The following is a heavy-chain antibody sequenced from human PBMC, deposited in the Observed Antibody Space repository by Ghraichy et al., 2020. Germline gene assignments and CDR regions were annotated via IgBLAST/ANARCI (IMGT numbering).Heavy chain of an antibody. D-gene: IGHD1-14*01. J-gene: IGHJ6*03. V-gene: IGHV3-23*01. Sequence: GGSLRLSCAASGFTFSSYAMSWVRQAPGKGLEWVSAISGSGGSTYYADSVKGRFTISRDNSKNTLYLQMNSLRAEDTAVYYCAGHAPTGYYYYYYYMDVWGKGTTVTVSS. CDR3: AGHAPTGYYYYYYYMDV. CDR1: GFTFSSYA. CDR2: ISGSGGST.